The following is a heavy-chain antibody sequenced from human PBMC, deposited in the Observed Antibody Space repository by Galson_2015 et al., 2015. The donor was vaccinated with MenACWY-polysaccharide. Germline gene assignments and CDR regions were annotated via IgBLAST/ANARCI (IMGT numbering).Heavy chain of an antibody. J-gene: IGHJ4*02. CDR3: VKGGWADN. Sequence: SLRLSCAASGFNFSIYVMTWVRQAPGKGLEWVSAISSGSDTAYYTDSVKGRFTISRDNSKDTVRLQMDSLRAEDTAVYYCVKGGWADNWGQGTLVTVSS. V-gene: IGHV3-23*01. CDR1: GFNFSIYV. CDR2: ISSGSDTA. D-gene: IGHD1-26*01.